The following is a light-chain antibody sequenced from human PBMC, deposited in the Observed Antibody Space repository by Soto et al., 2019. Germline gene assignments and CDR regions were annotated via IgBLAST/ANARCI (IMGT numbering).Light chain of an antibody. CDR1: SSDVGAYTF. CDR2: DVS. V-gene: IGLV2-14*03. CDR3: SSYTSSSTHV. J-gene: IGLJ1*01. Sequence: QSVLTQPASVSGSPGQSITISCTGTSSDVGAYTFVSWYQQHPDKVPKLMIFDVSRRPPGVSDRFSGSKSGNTASLTISGLQPEDEADYYCSSYTSSSTHVFGSGTKLTVL.